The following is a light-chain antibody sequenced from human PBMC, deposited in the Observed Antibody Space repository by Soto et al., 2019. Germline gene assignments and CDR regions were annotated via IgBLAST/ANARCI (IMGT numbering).Light chain of an antibody. CDR1: QSVSTW. Sequence: DIQMTQYPSTLYASEGDTVTITCRASQSVSTWLAWYQQKPGKAPKLLIYNASTLKSGVPSRFSGSGSGTEFTLTISSLQPDDFATYYCQHYNIYSEAFGQGTKVDIK. J-gene: IGKJ1*01. V-gene: IGKV1-5*03. CDR2: NAS. CDR3: QHYNIYSEA.